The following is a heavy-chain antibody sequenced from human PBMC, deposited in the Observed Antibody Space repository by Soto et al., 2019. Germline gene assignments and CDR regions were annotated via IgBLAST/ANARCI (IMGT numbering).Heavy chain of an antibody. CDR2: IYYSGST. CDR1: GGSISSGGYY. Sequence: PSETLSLTCTVSGGSISSGGYYWSWIRQHPGKGLEWIGYIYYSGSTYYNPSLKSRVTISVDTSKNQFSLKLSSVTAADTAVYYCARAGIAAASLFDYWGQGTLVTGSS. J-gene: IGHJ4*02. V-gene: IGHV4-31*03. CDR3: ARAGIAAASLFDY. D-gene: IGHD6-13*01.